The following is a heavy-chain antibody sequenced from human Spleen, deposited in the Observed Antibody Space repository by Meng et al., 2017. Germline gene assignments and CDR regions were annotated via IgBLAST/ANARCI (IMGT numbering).Heavy chain of an antibody. CDR1: GCIFTNYG. J-gene: IGHJ4*02. Sequence: ASVKVSCKASGCIFTNYGITWVRQAPGQGLEWMGWISAHNGHTIYAQTLQGRGTMTTDTSTSTAYMELRSLRSDDTALYYCARGGALGQMAVADYWGQGTLVTVSS. V-gene: IGHV1-18*01. CDR3: ARGGALGQMAVADY. D-gene: IGHD6-19*01. CDR2: ISAHNGHT.